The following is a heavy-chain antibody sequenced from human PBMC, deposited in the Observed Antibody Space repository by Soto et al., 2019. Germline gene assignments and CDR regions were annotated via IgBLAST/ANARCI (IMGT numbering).Heavy chain of an antibody. V-gene: IGHV3-48*02. D-gene: IGHD3-3*01. CDR1: GFTFSSYS. CDR2: ISSSSSTI. Sequence: GGSLRLSCAASGFTFSSYSMNWVRQAPGKGLEWVSYISSSSSTIYYADSVKGRFTISRDNAKNSLYLQMNSLRDEDTAVYYCARDGITIFGVGLIAFDYWGQGTLVTVSS. CDR3: ARDGITIFGVGLIAFDY. J-gene: IGHJ4*02.